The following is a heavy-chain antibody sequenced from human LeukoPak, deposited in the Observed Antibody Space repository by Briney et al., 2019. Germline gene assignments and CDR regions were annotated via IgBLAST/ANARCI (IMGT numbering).Heavy chain of an antibody. J-gene: IGHJ5*02. V-gene: IGHV3-48*03. Sequence: PGGSLRLSCVVSGFTFSNYEMNWVRQAPGKGLEWISYISSGSNIYYADSVKGRFTISRDNAKNSLYLQMNSLRTEDTAVYYCAILAVGYNSAGNWFDPWGKGTVVTVSS. CDR2: ISSGSNI. CDR3: AILAVGYNSAGNWFDP. D-gene: IGHD1-1*01. CDR1: GFTFSNYE.